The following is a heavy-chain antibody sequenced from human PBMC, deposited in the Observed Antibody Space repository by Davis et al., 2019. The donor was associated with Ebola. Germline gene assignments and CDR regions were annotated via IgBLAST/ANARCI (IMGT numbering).Heavy chain of an antibody. CDR1: GYTFTSYY. J-gene: IGHJ5*02. D-gene: IGHD3-10*01. CDR3: ARSITMVQAYNWFDP. CDR2: INPSGGST. V-gene: IGHV1-46*01. Sequence: ASVKVSCKASGYTFTSYYMHWVRQAPGQGLEWMGIINPSGGSTSYAQKLQGRVTMTTDTSTSTAYMELRSLRSDDTAVYYCARSITMVQAYNWFDPWGQGTLVTVSS.